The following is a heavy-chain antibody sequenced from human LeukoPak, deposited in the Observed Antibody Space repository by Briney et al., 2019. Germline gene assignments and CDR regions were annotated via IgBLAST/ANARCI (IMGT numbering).Heavy chain of an antibody. D-gene: IGHD2-15*01. Sequence: SETLSLTCSVSGGSISNYYWSWIRQPPGKGLEWIGYIYYSGSTNYNPSLKSRVTILVDTYKNVFSLKLSSVTAADTALYYCARVNCSGGNCYSSRGAFDIWGQGTMVTVSS. CDR1: GGSISNYY. V-gene: IGHV4-59*01. J-gene: IGHJ3*02. CDR2: IYYSGST. CDR3: ARVNCSGGNCYSSRGAFDI.